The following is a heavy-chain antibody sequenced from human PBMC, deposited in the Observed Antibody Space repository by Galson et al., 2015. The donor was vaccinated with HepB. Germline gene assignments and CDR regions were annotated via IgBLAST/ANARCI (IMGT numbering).Heavy chain of an antibody. J-gene: IGHJ2*01. CDR3: ATVYRIAAAAAYWYFDL. CDR1: FSSYW. D-gene: IGHD6-13*01. CDR2: IKPDGSEK. Sequence: FSSYWMSWVRQAAGKGLEWVANIKPDGSEKYYVDSVKGRFTVSRDTAYMELSSLRSEDTAVYYCATVYRIAAAAAYWYFDLWGRGTLVTVSS. V-gene: IGHV3-7*03.